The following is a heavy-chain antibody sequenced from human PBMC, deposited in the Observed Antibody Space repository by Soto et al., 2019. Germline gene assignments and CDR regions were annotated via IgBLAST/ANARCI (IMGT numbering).Heavy chain of an antibody. Sequence: QVQLVESGGGVVQPGRSLRLSCAASGFTFSSYGMHWVRQAPGKGLEWAAVIRYDGSTKYYADSVKGRFTISRDNSKSTLYLQMNSLRAEDTAVYYCAKDRMGAGVRGYFDYWGQGTLVTVSS. CDR1: GFTFSSYG. V-gene: IGHV3-30*18. CDR2: IRYDGSTK. J-gene: IGHJ4*02. D-gene: IGHD3-10*01. CDR3: AKDRMGAGVRGYFDY.